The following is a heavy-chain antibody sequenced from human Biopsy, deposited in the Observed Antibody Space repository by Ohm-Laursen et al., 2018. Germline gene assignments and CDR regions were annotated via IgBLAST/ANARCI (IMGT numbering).Heavy chain of an antibody. CDR3: AKRGVERGRPLAY. Sequence: GASVKVSCKASGYTFISYDIDWVRQAPGQGLEWMGEINSVFGTTNYAQTFQGRVTITADESTSTAYMEVSSLRSEDTAVYYCAKRGVERGRPLAYWGQGTLVTVSS. V-gene: IGHV1-69*13. CDR2: INSVFGTT. J-gene: IGHJ4*02. D-gene: IGHD1-1*01. CDR1: GYTFISYD.